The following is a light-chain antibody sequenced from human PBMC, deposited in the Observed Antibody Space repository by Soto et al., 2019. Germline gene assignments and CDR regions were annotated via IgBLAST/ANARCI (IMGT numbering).Light chain of an antibody. J-gene: IGLJ2*01. CDR3: CSYAGTYTYVV. CDR1: SSDVGGYNH. Sequence: QSALTQPRSVSGSPGQSVTISCTGTSSDVGGYNHVSWYQQHPDKAPKLMIYDVSKRPSGVPARFSGSKSDNTASLTISGLQADDEAEYYCCSYAGTYTYVVFGGGTKVTVL. V-gene: IGLV2-11*01. CDR2: DVS.